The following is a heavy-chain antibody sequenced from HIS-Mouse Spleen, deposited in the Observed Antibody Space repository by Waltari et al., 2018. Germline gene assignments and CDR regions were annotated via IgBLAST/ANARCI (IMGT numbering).Heavy chain of an antibody. Sequence: QLQLQESGPGLVKPSETLSLTCTVSGGSISSSSYYWGWGRQPPGKGLEWIGSIDYSGGTYSNPSLKSRGTRSVDTSKNQFSRKLSSVTAADTAVYYCAREIPYSSSWYDWYFDLWGRGTLVTVSS. CDR2: IDYSGGT. V-gene: IGHV4-39*07. J-gene: IGHJ2*01. CDR3: AREIPYSSSWYDWYFDL. CDR1: GGSISSSSYY. D-gene: IGHD6-13*01.